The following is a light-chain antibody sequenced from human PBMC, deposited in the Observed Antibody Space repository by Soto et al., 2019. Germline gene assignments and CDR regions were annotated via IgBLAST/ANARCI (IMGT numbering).Light chain of an antibody. CDR2: EVN. Sequence: QSALTQPASVSGSPGQSITISCTGTSSDVGAYNYVSWYQQHPGKVPKLLIYEVNIRPSGVSNRFSGSKSGNTASLTISGLQAEDEADYYCNSYTSRSTVVFGGGTKLTVL. CDR1: SSDVGAYNY. J-gene: IGLJ2*01. CDR3: NSYTSRSTVV. V-gene: IGLV2-14*03.